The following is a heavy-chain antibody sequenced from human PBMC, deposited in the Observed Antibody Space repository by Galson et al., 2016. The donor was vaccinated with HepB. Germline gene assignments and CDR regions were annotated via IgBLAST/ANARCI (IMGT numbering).Heavy chain of an antibody. V-gene: IGHV4-34*01. CDR2: VNHLGGA. D-gene: IGHD1-26*01. CDR1: GGSLTNAY. J-gene: IGHJ4*03. CDR3: ARDQTRRGPTTFDN. Sequence: SETLSLTCDVFGGSLTNAYWTWIRQPPGKGLEWIGEVNHLGGATYNPSLKGRGTLSVDMSKSQFSLRLTSVTAEDTVVYYCARDQTRRGPTTFDNWGQGTTVTVSS.